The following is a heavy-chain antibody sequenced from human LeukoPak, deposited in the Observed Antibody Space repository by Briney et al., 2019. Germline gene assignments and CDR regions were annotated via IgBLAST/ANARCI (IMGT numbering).Heavy chain of an antibody. CDR1: GYTFTTYD. V-gene: IGHV1-8*01. Sequence: ASVKVSCKASGYTFTTYDINWVRQATGQGLEWMRWMNTNSGNTGYAQKFQGRVTMTRNNSISTAFMELSGLRAEDTAVYFCARRNTAMVAELDYWGQGSLVTVSS. J-gene: IGHJ4*02. D-gene: IGHD5-18*01. CDR2: MNTNSGNT. CDR3: ARRNTAMVAELDY.